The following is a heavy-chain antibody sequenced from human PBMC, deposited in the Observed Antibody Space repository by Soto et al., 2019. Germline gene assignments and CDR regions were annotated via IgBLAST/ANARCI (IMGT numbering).Heavy chain of an antibody. D-gene: IGHD2-21*02. CDR2: THHSGST. J-gene: IGHJ4*02. CDR3: AMTTAAIHLNY. CDR1: GGSLSGNY. Sequence: QAQLQQWGTGLLKPSETLSLTCAVYGGSLSGNYWGWIRQPPGKGLEWIGETHHSGSTAYNPSLKSRVTMSVDTSRNQFSLKLNSVTAADTAVYYFAMTTAAIHLNYWCQGTLVTVSS. V-gene: IGHV4-34*01.